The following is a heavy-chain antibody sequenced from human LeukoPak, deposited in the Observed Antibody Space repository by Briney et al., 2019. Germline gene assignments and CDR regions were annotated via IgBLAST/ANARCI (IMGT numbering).Heavy chain of an antibody. V-gene: IGHV4-39*01. CDR1: GGSISSGGYY. Sequence: SQTLSLTCAVSGGSISSGGYYWGWIRQPPGKGLEWIGTIYYSGSTYYNPSLKSRVTISVDTSKNQFSLKLSSVTAADTAVYYCARRSTTVVIHAFDIWGQGTMVTVSS. D-gene: IGHD4-23*01. CDR3: ARRSTTVVIHAFDI. CDR2: IYYSGST. J-gene: IGHJ3*02.